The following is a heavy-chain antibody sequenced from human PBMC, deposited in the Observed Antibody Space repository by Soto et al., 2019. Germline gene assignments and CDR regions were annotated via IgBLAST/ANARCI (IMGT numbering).Heavy chain of an antibody. CDR1: GFTFSSYA. CDR3: AKDQKPYYGSGEKGFDY. CDR2: ISGSGGST. V-gene: IGHV3-23*01. D-gene: IGHD6-25*01. Sequence: GESLKISCAASGFTFSSYAMSWVRQAPGKGLEWVSAISGSGGSTYYADSVKGRFTISRDNSKNTLYLQMNSLRAEDTAVYYCAKDQKPYYGSGEKGFDYWGQGTLVTVSS. J-gene: IGHJ4*02.